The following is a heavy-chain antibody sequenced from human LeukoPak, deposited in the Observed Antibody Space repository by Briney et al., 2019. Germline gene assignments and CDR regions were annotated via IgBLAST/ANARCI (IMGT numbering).Heavy chain of an antibody. Sequence: ASVEVSCKASGYTYTGYYMYWVRQAPGQGLEWMGQINPNSGVADYGQKFQDRVTMTWDTSITTAHMDLSRLRSDDTAVYYCARGGLDYWGQGTQVTVSS. CDR3: ARGGLDY. CDR2: INPNSGVA. CDR1: GYTYTGYY. D-gene: IGHD3-16*01. J-gene: IGHJ4*02. V-gene: IGHV1-2*06.